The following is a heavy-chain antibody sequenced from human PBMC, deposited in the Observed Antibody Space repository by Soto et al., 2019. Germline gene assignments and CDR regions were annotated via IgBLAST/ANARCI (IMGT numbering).Heavy chain of an antibody. CDR2: IYYSGST. J-gene: IGHJ4*02. D-gene: IGHD1-26*01. CDR3: ARRDGGNFDF. V-gene: IGHV4-59*01. CDR1: GGSISSYY. Sequence: QVQLQESGPGLVKPSETLSLTCTVSGGSISSYYWSWIRQPPGKGLEWIGYIYYSGSTNYNPSLKSRVSTSVEPSKTRFSLKLSAVTAADTAVYCGARRDGGNFDFWGQGTLVTVSS.